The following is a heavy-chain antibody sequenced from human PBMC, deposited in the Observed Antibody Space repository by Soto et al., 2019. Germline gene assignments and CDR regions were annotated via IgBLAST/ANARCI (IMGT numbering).Heavy chain of an antibody. CDR2: IKSKTDGGTT. V-gene: IGHV3-15*01. CDR3: TTAPLGYDAFDI. CDR1: GFTFSNAW. Sequence: GGSLRLSCAASGFTFSNAWMSWVRQAPGKGLEWVGRIKSKTDGGTTYYAAPVKGRFTISRHDSKNTLDLQMNSLKTEDTAVYCCTTAPLGYDAFDIWGQGTMVPVSS. J-gene: IGHJ3*02. D-gene: IGHD1-26*01.